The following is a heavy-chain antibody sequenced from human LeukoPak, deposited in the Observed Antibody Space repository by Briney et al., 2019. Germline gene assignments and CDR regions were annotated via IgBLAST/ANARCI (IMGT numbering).Heavy chain of an antibody. V-gene: IGHV3-30*02. Sequence: GGSLRLSCAASGFTFSTSGMHWVRQAPGKGLEWVAFIRYDGSSKYFADSVKGRFTISRDNSKDTLYLQMNSLRAEDTAVYYCAKGLTFGFDYWGQGTLVAVSS. CDR1: GFTFSTSG. J-gene: IGHJ4*02. CDR2: IRYDGSSK. CDR3: AKGLTFGFDY. D-gene: IGHD3-16*01.